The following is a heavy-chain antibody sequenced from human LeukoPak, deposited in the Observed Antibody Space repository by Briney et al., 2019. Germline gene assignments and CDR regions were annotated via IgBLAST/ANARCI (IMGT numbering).Heavy chain of an antibody. V-gene: IGHV3-23*01. CDR3: AKSLAARWVIDY. CDR2: ITDSGGST. CDR1: RFTYSTYA. D-gene: IGHD6-25*01. Sequence: GLSLGLSCAASRFTYSTYALKSVRPVQGNGLHLVSGITDSGGSTYYADSVKGRFTISRDNSENTLYLQMNTLRAEDTAIYFCAKSLAARWVIDYWGEGTLVTVSS. J-gene: IGHJ4*02.